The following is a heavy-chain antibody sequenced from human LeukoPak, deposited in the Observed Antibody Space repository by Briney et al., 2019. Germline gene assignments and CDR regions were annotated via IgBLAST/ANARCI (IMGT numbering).Heavy chain of an antibody. Sequence: LSETPSLTCTVSGGSISSYYWSWIRQPPGKGLEWIGYIYYTGTSSYNPSLNSRVTMSLDTSKNQFSLRLTSVTAADTAVYYCARGYYDSSGFAYYYYGMDVWGQGTTVTVSS. CDR3: ARGYYDSSGFAYYYYGMDV. J-gene: IGHJ6*02. CDR1: GGSISSYY. CDR2: IYYTGTS. V-gene: IGHV4-59*01. D-gene: IGHD3-22*01.